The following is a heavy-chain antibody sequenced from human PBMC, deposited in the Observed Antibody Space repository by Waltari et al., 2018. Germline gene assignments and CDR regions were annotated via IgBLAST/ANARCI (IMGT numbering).Heavy chain of an antibody. CDR3: ARFYSKRPFDY. J-gene: IGHJ4*02. CDR1: GGSISSYY. Sequence: GGSISSYYWSWIRQPPGKGLEWIGYIYYSGSTNYNPSLKSRVTISVDTSKNQFSLKLSSVTAADTAVYYCARFYSKRPFDYWGQGTLVTVSS. D-gene: IGHD4-4*01. V-gene: IGHV4-59*01. CDR2: IYYSGST.